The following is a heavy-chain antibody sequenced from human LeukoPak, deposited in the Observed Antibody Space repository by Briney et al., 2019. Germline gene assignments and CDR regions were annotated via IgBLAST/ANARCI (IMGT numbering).Heavy chain of an antibody. D-gene: IGHD4-17*01. CDR1: GFTFNNYA. V-gene: IGHV3-23*01. J-gene: IGHJ4*02. CDR3: ARDYADYVGYFFFDY. Sequence: GGSLRLSCAAPGFTFNNYAMNWVRQAPGKGLEWVSSISGGGETTYYADSAKGRFTIPRDNSQNTLYLQMNSLRAEDTAVYYCARDYADYVGYFFFDYWGQGTLVTVSS. CDR2: ISGGGETT.